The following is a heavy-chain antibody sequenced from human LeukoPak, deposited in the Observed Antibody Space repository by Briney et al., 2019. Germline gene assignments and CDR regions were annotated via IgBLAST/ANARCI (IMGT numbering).Heavy chain of an antibody. D-gene: IGHD5-18*01. CDR2: ISSSGSTI. CDR3: ARALRRYSYDHPSPDY. Sequence: PGGSLRLSCAASGFTFSSYEMNWVRQAPGKGLEWVSYISSSGSTIYYADSVKGRFTISRDNAKNSLYLQMNSLRAEDTAVYYCARALRRYSYDHPSPDYWGQGTLVTVSS. J-gene: IGHJ4*02. CDR1: GFTFSSYE. V-gene: IGHV3-48*03.